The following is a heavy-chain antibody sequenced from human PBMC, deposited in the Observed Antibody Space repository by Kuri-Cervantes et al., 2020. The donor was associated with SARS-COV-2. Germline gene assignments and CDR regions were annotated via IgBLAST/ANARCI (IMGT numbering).Heavy chain of an antibody. V-gene: IGHV4-59*12. J-gene: IGHJ4*02. CDR1: GGSISSYY. CDR3: ARGRGSGRFDY. D-gene: IGHD3-10*01. CDR2: IYYSGST. Sequence: GSLRLSCTVSGGSISSYYWSWIRQPPGKGLEWIGYIYYSGSTNYNPSLKSRVTISVDRSKNQFSLKLSSVTAADTAVYYCARGRGSGRFDYWGQGTLVTVSS.